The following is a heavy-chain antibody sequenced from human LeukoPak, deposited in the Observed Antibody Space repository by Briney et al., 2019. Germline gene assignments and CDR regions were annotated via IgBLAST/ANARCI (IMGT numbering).Heavy chain of an antibody. Sequence: ASVKVSCKASGYTFTGYYMHWVRQAPGQGLEWMGWINPNSGGTNYAQKFQGRVTMTRDTSISTAYMELSRLRSEDTAVYYCARDPLGMIVVGNWFDPWGQGTLVTVSS. CDR2: INPNSGGT. V-gene: IGHV1-2*02. CDR3: ARDPLGMIVVGNWFDP. J-gene: IGHJ5*02. D-gene: IGHD3-22*01. CDR1: GYTFTGYY.